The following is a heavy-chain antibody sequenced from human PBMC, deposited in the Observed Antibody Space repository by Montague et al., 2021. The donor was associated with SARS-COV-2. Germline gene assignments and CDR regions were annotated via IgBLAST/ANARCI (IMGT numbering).Heavy chain of an antibody. D-gene: IGHD3-9*01. CDR2: IDYSGST. J-gene: IGHJ6*02. CDR3: ARLPYDNSYGMDV. CDR1: GGSISTYY. V-gene: IGHV4-59*01. Sequence: SETLSLTCTVSGGSISTYYWNWIRQFPGKGLDWIGYIDYSGSTNYNPSLQSRVIISVDRSKIQFSLKLNSVTAADTAIYYCARLPYDNSYGMDVWGQGTTVTVSS.